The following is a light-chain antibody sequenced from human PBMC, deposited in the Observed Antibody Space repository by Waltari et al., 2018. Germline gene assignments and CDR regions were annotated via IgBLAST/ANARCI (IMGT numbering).Light chain of an antibody. Sequence: DIVMTQSPDSLAVSLGERATINCKSSQSVLYSSNNKNYLAWYQQKPGQPPKLLIYWASTRESGVPDRFSGSGSETDFTLTISSLQAEDVAVYYCQQYYSTPPRTFGQGTKVEIK. CDR2: WAS. CDR3: QQYYSTPPRT. CDR1: QSVLYSSNNKNY. V-gene: IGKV4-1*01. J-gene: IGKJ1*01.